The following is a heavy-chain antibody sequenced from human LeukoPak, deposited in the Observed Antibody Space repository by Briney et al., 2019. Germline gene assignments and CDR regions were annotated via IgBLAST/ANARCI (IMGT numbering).Heavy chain of an antibody. Sequence: GGSLRLSCQASGFPFSTFPMSWVRQAPGKGLEWVSVIYSGGSTYYADSVKGRFTISRDNSKNTLYLQMNSLRAEDTAVYYCASGNDAFDIWGQGTMVTVSS. CDR1: GFPFSTFP. CDR3: ASGNDAFDI. D-gene: IGHD4-23*01. J-gene: IGHJ3*02. CDR2: IYSGGST. V-gene: IGHV3-53*01.